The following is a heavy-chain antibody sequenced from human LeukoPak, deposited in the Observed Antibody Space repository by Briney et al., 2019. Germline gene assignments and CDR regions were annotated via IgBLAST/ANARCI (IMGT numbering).Heavy chain of an antibody. CDR2: ISASGSYI. J-gene: IGHJ4*02. CDR3: ARDSPGTTASDY. Sequence: WGSLSLSCAASGFIFDTYRMNWVRQAPGQGLEWVSSISASGSYIYYPHSLKGRFTRPSDNTKIPLYLQMNSRRAEDTAVYYCARDSPGTTASDYWGQRTLVTVSS. D-gene: IGHD1-1*01. V-gene: IGHV3-21*01. CDR1: GFIFDTYR.